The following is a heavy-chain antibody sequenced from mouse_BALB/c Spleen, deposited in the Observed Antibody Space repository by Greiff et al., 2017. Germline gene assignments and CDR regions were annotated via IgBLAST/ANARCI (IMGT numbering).Heavy chain of an antibody. V-gene: IGHV14-1*02. CDR1: GYTFTDYN. CDR2: IDPENGNT. D-gene: IGHD2-4*01. CDR3: ARDYDYDRSLWFAY. Sequence: VQLQQSGPELVKPGASVKIPCKASGYTFTDYNMDWVKQRPEQGLEWIGWIDPENGNTIYDPKFQGKASITADTSSNTAYLQLSSLTSEDTAVYYCARDYDYDRSLWFAYWGQGTLVTVSA. J-gene: IGHJ3*01.